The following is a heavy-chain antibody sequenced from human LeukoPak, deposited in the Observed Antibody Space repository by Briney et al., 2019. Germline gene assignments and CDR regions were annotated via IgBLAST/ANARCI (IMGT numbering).Heavy chain of an antibody. CDR3: AKSEFNYIVVVPAADYFDY. V-gene: IGHV3-23*01. CDR1: GFTFSSYA. D-gene: IGHD2-2*01. Sequence: GGSLRLSCAASGFTFSSYAMSWVRQAPGKGLEWVSAISGSGGSTYYADSVKGRFTISRDNSKNTLYLQMNSLRAEDTAVYYCAKSEFNYIVVVPAADYFDYWGQGTLVTVSS. J-gene: IGHJ4*02. CDR2: ISGSGGST.